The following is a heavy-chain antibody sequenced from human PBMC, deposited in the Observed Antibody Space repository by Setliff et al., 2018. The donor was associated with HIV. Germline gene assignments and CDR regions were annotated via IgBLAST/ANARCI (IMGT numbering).Heavy chain of an antibody. CDR3: AKAWGSGYPSFESALMFDV. J-gene: IGHJ4*02. Sequence: GGSLRLSCAASGFTFSAYATTWVRRAPGRGLEWVSATTSNGRTTDYAESVRGRFTLSRDNSGNTLYLQMTSLRAEDTAIYYCAKAWGSGYPSFESALMFDVWGQGTQVTVSS. D-gene: IGHD3-3*01. CDR1: GFTFSAYA. CDR2: TTSNGRTT. V-gene: IGHV3-23*01.